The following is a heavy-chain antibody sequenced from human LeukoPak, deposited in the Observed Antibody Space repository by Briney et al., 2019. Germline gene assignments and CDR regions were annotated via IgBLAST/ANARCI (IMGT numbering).Heavy chain of an antibody. CDR1: GFTFSSYG. V-gene: IGHV3-33*01. D-gene: IGHD3-16*01. J-gene: IGHJ4*02. CDR2: IWYDGSNK. CDR3: ARSNNGGWGYCDY. Sequence: GGSLRLPCAASGFTFSSYGMHWVRQAPGKGLEWVAVIWYDGSNKYYADSVKGRFTISRDNSKNTLYVQMSSLRAEDTAVYYCARSNNGGWGYCDYWGQGSLVTVSS.